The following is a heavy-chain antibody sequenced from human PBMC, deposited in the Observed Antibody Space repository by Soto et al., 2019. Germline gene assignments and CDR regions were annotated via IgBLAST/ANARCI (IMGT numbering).Heavy chain of an antibody. J-gene: IGHJ6*02. V-gene: IGHV3-30*18. CDR1: GFTFSSYG. D-gene: IGHD3-3*01. CDR2: ISYDGSNK. Sequence: GGSLRLSCAASGFTFSSYGMHWVRQAPGKGLEWVAVISYDGSNKYYADSVKGRFTISRDNSKNTLYLQMNSLRAEDTAVYYCAKDQVEWLLFTFTYGMDVWGQGTTVTVSS. CDR3: AKDQVEWLLFTFTYGMDV.